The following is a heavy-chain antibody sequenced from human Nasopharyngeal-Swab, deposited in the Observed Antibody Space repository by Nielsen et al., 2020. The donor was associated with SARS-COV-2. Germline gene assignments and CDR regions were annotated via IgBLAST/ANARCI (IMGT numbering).Heavy chain of an antibody. V-gene: IGHV3-7*02. CDR3: ARHHGWTFDY. J-gene: IGHJ4*02. CDR1: GFTFSSYC. D-gene: IGHD1-14*01. CDR2: IKHDGSEK. Sequence: GGSLRLSCAASGFTFSSYCMSWVRQAPGKGLEWVANIKHDGSEKYYVDSVKGRFTVSRDNAKNSLFLQMNSLRAEDTAVYYCARHHGWTFDYWGQGTLVTVSS.